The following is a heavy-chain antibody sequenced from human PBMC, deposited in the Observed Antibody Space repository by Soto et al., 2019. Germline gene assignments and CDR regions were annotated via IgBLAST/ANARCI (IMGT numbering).Heavy chain of an antibody. V-gene: IGHV3-21*01. J-gene: IGHJ5*02. CDR1: GFTFSNYN. CDR2: ISGSSIYI. CDR3: AREGALKPFSS. Sequence: GGSLRLSCVASGFTFSNYNMNWVRQAPGKGLEWVSHISGSSIYIHYADSVRGRFTISRDNAKNSVYLQMDSLRVEDTAVYYCAREGALKPFSSWGQGARVTV.